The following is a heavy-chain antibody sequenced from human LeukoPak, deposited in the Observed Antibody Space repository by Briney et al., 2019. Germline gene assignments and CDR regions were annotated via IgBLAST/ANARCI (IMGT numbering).Heavy chain of an antibody. J-gene: IGHJ6*02. D-gene: IGHD3-3*01. CDR2: ISGSGGST. Sequence: GGSLRLSCAASGFTFSSYAMSWVRQAPGKGLEWVSAISGSGGSTYYADSVKGRFTISRDNSKNTLYLQMNSLRAEDTAVYYCATHREPSYDFWSGYYAGKYYYYGMDVWGQGTTVTVSS. CDR1: GFTFSSYA. V-gene: IGHV3-23*01. CDR3: ATHREPSYDFWSGYYAGKYYYYGMDV.